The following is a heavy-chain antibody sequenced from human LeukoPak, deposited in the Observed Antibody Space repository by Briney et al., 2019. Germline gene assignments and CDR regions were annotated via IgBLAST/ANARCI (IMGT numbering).Heavy chain of an antibody. CDR2: IDGGGYAT. D-gene: IGHD1-26*01. V-gene: IGHV3-23*01. J-gene: IGHJ3*02. CDR3: AKDIMGAGRGAFDI. Sequence: PGGSLRLSCAASGFIFNNFAMGWVRQTPGKGLEWLSAIDGGGYATKYADSVKGRFTISRDNAKNSLYLQMNSLRAEDMALYYCAKDIMGAGRGAFDIWGQGTMVTVSS. CDR1: GFIFNNFA.